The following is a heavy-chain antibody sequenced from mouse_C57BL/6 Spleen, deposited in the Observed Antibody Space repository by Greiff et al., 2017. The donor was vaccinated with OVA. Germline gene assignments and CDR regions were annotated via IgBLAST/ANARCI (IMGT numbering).Heavy chain of an antibody. CDR2: ISDGGSYT. J-gene: IGHJ1*03. Sequence: EVQLVESGGGLVKPGGSLKLSCAASGFTFSSYAMSWVRQTPEKRLEWVATISDGGSYTYYPDNVKGRFTISRDNAKNNLYLQMSHLKSEDTAMYYCARDALLRRWYFDVWGTGTTVTVSS. D-gene: IGHD2-12*01. CDR3: ARDALLRRWYFDV. CDR1: GFTFSSYA. V-gene: IGHV5-4*01.